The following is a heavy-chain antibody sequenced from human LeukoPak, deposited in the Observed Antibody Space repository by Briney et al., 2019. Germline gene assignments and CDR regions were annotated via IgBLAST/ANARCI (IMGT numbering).Heavy chain of an antibody. J-gene: IGHJ4*02. Sequence: ASVKVTCKASGYTFTSNYIHWVRQAPGQGLEWMGMIYPRDGSTSYAQKFQGRVTVTRDTSTSTVHMELSGLRSEDTAVYYCARDQEGFDYWGQGTLVTVSS. CDR3: ARDQEGFDY. V-gene: IGHV1-46*01. CDR2: IYPRDGST. CDR1: GYTFTSNY.